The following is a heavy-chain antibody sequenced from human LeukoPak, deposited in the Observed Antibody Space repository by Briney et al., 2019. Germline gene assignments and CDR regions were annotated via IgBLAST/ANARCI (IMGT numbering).Heavy chain of an antibody. D-gene: IGHD3-10*01. V-gene: IGHV3-33*01. CDR3: ARELLVYYGSGSYAFDI. CDR1: GFTFSSYG. J-gene: IGHJ3*02. CDR2: IWYDGSNK. Sequence: PGRSLRLSCAASGFTFSSYGMHWARQAPGKGLEWVAVIWYDGSNKYYADSVKGRFTISRDNSKNTLYLQMNSLRAEDTAVYYCARELLVYYGSGSYAFDIWGQGTMVTVSS.